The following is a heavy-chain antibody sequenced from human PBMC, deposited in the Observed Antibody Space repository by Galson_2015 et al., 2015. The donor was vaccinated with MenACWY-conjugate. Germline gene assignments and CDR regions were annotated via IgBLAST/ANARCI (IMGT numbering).Heavy chain of an antibody. D-gene: IGHD1-20*01. CDR2: IKEDGSEK. CDR3: ARGVLCITGATCYSFYYYGMDV. V-gene: IGHV3-7*03. Sequence: SLRISCAASGFTFSRYLMTWVRQAPGKGLEWVANIKEDGSEKYYVDSVKGRFSISRDNGKNSLSLQMSSLEVEDTAVYYWARGVLCITGATCYSFYYYGMDVWGQGTTVTVSS. J-gene: IGHJ6*02. CDR1: GFTFSRYL.